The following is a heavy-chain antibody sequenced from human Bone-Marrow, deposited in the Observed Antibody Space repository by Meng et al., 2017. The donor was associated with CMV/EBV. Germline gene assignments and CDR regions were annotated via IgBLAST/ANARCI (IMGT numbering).Heavy chain of an antibody. Sequence: GESLKISCAASGFTFDDYGMSWVRQAPGKGLEWVSGINWNGGSTGYADSVKGRFTISRDNAKNSLYLQMNSLRAEDTALYYCARDLKGSNYVNGFDPWGQGTLVTVSS. D-gene: IGHD4-11*01. CDR2: INWNGGST. CDR1: GFTFDDYG. V-gene: IGHV3-20*04. CDR3: ARDLKGSNYVNGFDP. J-gene: IGHJ5*02.